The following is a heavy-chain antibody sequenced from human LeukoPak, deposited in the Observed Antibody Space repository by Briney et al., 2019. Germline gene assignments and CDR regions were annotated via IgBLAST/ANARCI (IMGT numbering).Heavy chain of an antibody. CDR1: GGSISSGSYY. D-gene: IGHD6-13*01. CDR3: ARGMSSRSDY. CDR2: IYTSGST. Sequence: SQTLSLTCTVSGGSISSGSYYWSWIRQPAGKGLEWIGRIYTSGSTNYNPSLKSRVTISVDTSKNQFSLKLSSVTAADTAVYYCARGMSSRSDYWGQGTLVTVSS. V-gene: IGHV4-61*02. J-gene: IGHJ4*02.